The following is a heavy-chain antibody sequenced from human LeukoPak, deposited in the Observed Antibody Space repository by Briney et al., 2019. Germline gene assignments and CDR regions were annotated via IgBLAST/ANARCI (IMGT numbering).Heavy chain of an antibody. V-gene: IGHV3-48*01. J-gene: IGHJ4*02. D-gene: IGHD2-2*01. CDR3: ARDSRSHCGTAACYGPYFDY. Sequence: PGRSLRLSCTASRFTLGLFSTNWVRQAPGEGLERVSYITVSVTTISYTDSSKGRFPISRDNAKNSLYLQMNSLTAEETAVYFCARDSRSHCGTAACYGPYFDYWGQGILVTVSS. CDR1: RFTLGLFS. CDR2: ITVSVTTI.